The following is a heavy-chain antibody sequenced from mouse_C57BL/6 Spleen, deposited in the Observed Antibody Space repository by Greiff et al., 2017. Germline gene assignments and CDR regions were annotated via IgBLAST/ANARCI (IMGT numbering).Heavy chain of an antibody. CDR1: GYTFTDYN. J-gene: IGHJ2*01. CDR2: INPNNGGT. Sequence: EVHLVQSGPELVKPGASVKMSCKASGYTFTDYNMNWVKQSHGKSLEWIGYINPNNGGTSYNQKFKGKATLTVNTSSSTAYMELRSLTSADSAVYYGARGSTTVVATDFDYWGQGTTLTVSS. D-gene: IGHD1-1*01. V-gene: IGHV1-22*01. CDR3: ARGSTTVVATDFDY.